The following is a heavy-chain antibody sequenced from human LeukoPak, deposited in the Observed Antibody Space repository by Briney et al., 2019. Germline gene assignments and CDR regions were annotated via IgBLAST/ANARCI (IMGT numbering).Heavy chain of an antibody. CDR1: GGSISSYY. CDR3: ARHGATMIVVERNWFDP. Sequence: PSETLSLTCTVSGGSISSYYWSWIRQPPGKGLEWIGCIYYSGSTNYNPSLKSRVTISVDTSKNQFSLKLSSVTAADTAVYYCARHGATMIVVERNWFDPWGQGTLVTVSS. J-gene: IGHJ5*02. D-gene: IGHD3-22*01. CDR2: IYYSGST. V-gene: IGHV4-59*08.